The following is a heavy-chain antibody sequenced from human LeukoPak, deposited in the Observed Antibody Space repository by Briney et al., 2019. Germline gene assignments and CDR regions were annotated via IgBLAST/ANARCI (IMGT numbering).Heavy chain of an antibody. V-gene: IGHV4-34*01. CDR2: INHSEST. CDR1: GGSFSGYY. CDR3: AREREESGAWYERPHFDY. D-gene: IGHD6-19*01. Sequence: SETLSLTCAVYGGSFSGYYWAWIRPSPGKGLEWMGQINHSESTNYNPSLKSRVTISVDTSKNQFSLKVRSVTAADTAVYSCAREREESGAWYERPHFDYWGQGALVTVSS. J-gene: IGHJ4*02.